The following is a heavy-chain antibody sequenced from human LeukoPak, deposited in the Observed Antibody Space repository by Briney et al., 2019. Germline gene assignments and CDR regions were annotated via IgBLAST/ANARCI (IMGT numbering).Heavy chain of an antibody. CDR1: GFTFISYA. CDR2: IRYDGNNK. D-gene: IGHD5-18*01. J-gene: IGHJ4*02. V-gene: IGHV3-30*02. CDR3: AKIPVQQGFDY. Sequence: PGGSLRLSCAASGFTFISYAIHWVRQAPGKGLEWVAFIRYDGNNKYYADSVKGRITISRDNSKNTLYLQMNSLRAEDTAMYYCAKIPVQQGFDYWGQGTLVTVSS.